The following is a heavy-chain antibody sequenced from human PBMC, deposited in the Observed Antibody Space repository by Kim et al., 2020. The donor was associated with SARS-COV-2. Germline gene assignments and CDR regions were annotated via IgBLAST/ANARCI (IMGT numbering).Heavy chain of an antibody. CDR3: AKDHPSRGWPTFDS. Sequence: GGSLRLSCEASGFTFGNYAMSWVRQGPGMGLEWVASVNNGNNPYYANSVKGRFTVSRDNAKNLFYLQMGSLRAEDTALYYCAKDHPSRGWPTFDSWGQGT. V-gene: IGHV3-23*01. CDR2: VNNGNNP. J-gene: IGHJ4*02. D-gene: IGHD6-19*01. CDR1: GFTFGNYA.